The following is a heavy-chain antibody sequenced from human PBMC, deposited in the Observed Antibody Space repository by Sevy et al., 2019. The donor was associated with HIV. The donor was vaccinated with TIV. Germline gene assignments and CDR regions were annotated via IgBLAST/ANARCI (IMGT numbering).Heavy chain of an antibody. D-gene: IGHD2-15*01. CDR1: GFTFSSYT. Sequence: GGSLRLSCAASGFTFSSYTMNWVRQAPGKALEWISYISGSSNTIYYADSVKGRFTISRDNAKHSLSLQMNSLRDEDTALYYCLAGFDYWGQGTLVTVSS. V-gene: IGHV3-48*02. J-gene: IGHJ4*02. CDR3: LAGFDY. CDR2: ISGSSNTI.